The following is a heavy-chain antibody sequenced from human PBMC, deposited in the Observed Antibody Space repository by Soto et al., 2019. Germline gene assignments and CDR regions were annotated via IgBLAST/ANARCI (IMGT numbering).Heavy chain of an antibody. CDR1: GFTFSSYS. Sequence: ESGGGLVQTGGSLRLSCAASGFTFSSYSMNWVRQAPGQGLVWVSYSSSSSSTIYYADSVKGRFTISRDNAKNSLYLQMNSLRDEDTAVYYCARPEDSSSSSGMDVWGQGTTVTVSS. CDR2: SSSSSSTI. J-gene: IGHJ6*02. CDR3: ARPEDSSSSSGMDV. D-gene: IGHD6-6*01. V-gene: IGHV3-48*02.